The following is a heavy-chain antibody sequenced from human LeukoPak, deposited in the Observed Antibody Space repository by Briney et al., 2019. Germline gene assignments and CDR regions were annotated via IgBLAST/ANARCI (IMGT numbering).Heavy chain of an antibody. Sequence: SETLSLTCTVSGGSISSSTYYWGWIRQPPGKGLEWIRNLYYSGSTYYNPSLKSRVTMSVDTSKNQFSLKLSSVTAADTAVYYCASKQSRYYYDSSGYRPDYWGQGTLVTVSS. J-gene: IGHJ4*02. D-gene: IGHD3-22*01. CDR2: LYYSGST. CDR3: ASKQSRYYYDSSGYRPDY. CDR1: GGSISSSTYY. V-gene: IGHV4-39*07.